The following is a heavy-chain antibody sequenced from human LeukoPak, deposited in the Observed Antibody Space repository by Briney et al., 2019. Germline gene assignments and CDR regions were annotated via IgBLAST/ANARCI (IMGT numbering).Heavy chain of an antibody. CDR2: ISGSGGST. V-gene: IGHV3-23*01. CDR3: AKEVTAARTLPGSNWFDP. J-gene: IGHJ5*02. CDR1: GFTFSSYA. D-gene: IGHD6-6*01. Sequence: GGSLRLSCAASGFTFSSYAMSWVRQAPGKGLEWVSAISGSGGSTYYADSVKGRFTISRDNSKNTLYLQMNSLRAEDTAVYYCAKEVTAARTLPGSNWFDPWGQGTLVTVSS.